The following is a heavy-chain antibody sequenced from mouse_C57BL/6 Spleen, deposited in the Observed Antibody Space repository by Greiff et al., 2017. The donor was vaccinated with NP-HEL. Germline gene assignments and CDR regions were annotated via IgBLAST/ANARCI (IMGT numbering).Heavy chain of an antibody. Sequence: EVQLQQSGAELVRPWASVKLSCTASGFHIKDDYMHWVKQRPEPFLEWIGWIDPENGDTEYASKFQGKATITADTSSNTAYLQLSSLTSEDTAVYYCTKSSHWYFDVWGTGTTVTVSS. CDR2: IDPENGDT. CDR3: TKSSHWYFDV. J-gene: IGHJ1*03. CDR1: GFHIKDDY. D-gene: IGHD1-1*01. V-gene: IGHV14-4*01.